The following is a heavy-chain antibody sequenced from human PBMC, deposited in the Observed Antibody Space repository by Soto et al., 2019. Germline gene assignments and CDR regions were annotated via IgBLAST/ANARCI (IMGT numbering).Heavy chain of an antibody. D-gene: IGHD5-12*01. CDR2: ISSSGSTI. V-gene: IGHV3-48*03. J-gene: IGHJ5*02. CDR3: ARFPSGYDSNWFDP. Sequence: GGSLRLSCAASGFTFSSYEMNWVRQAPGKGLEWVSYISSSGSTIYYADSVKGRFTISRDNAKNSLYLQMNSLRAEDTAVYYCARFPSGYDSNWFDPWGQGTLVTGSS. CDR1: GFTFSSYE.